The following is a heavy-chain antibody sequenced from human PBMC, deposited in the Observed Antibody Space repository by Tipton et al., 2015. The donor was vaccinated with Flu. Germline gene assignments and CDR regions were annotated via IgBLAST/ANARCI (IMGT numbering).Heavy chain of an antibody. V-gene: IGHV3-66*01. CDR3: AREISYGDHEVSYYYYGMDV. J-gene: IGHJ6*02. CDR2: IYSGGST. D-gene: IGHD4-17*01. Sequence: SLRLSCAASGFTVSSNYMSWVRQAPGKGLEWVSVIYSGGSTYYADSVKGRFTISRDNSKNTLYLQMNSLRAEDTAVYYCAREISYGDHEVSYYYYGMDVWGQGTTVTVSS. CDR1: GFTVSSNY.